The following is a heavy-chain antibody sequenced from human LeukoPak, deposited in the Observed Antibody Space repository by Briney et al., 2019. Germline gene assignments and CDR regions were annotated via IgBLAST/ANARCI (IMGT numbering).Heavy chain of an antibody. D-gene: IGHD6-19*01. CDR2: ISHDGAAV. Sequence: HPGTSLRLSCAVSGFTIANHGMHWVRQAPGKGLEWVAMISHDGAAVYYGDSVKGRLTISRDNSNNTLYLQMNSLRVEDTAVYYCAKDWGSSGWYNWFDPWGQGTLVTVSS. CDR3: AKDWGSSGWYNWFDP. CDR1: GFTIANHG. J-gene: IGHJ5*02. V-gene: IGHV3-30*18.